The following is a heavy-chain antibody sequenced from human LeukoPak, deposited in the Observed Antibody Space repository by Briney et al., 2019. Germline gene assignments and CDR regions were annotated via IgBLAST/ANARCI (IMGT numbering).Heavy chain of an antibody. J-gene: IGHJ4*02. CDR3: ARPHRSSGWPYYFDY. CDR2: INHSGST. Sequence: PSETLSPTCAVYGGSFSGYYWSWIRQPPGKGLEWIGEINHSGSTNYNPSLKSRVTISVDTSKNQFSLKLSSVTAADTAVYYCARPHRSSGWPYYFDYWGQGTLVTVSS. V-gene: IGHV4-34*01. D-gene: IGHD6-19*01. CDR1: GGSFSGYY.